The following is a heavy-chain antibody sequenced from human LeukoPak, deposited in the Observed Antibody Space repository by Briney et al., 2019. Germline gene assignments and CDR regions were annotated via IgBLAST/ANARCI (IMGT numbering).Heavy chain of an antibody. CDR2: IYYSGST. D-gene: IGHD2-2*01. Sequence: SETLSLTCTVSGASVSGSAYYWGWIRQPPGKGLEWIGNIYYSGSTYYNESLESRVTISIDTSKNQFSLKLNSVTAADTAVYYCARDFCSSTSCYGYFDYWGQGTLVTVSS. CDR3: ARDFCSSTSCYGYFDY. V-gene: IGHV4-39*07. CDR1: GASVSGSAYY. J-gene: IGHJ4*02.